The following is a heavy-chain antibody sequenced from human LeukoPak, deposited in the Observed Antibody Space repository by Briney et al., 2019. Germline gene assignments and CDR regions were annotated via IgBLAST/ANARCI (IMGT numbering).Heavy chain of an antibody. Sequence: PSETLSLTCAVYGGSFSGYYWSWIRQPPGKGLEWIGEINHSGSTNYNPSLKSRVTISVDTSKNQFSLKLSSVTAADTAVYYCARVSIGYLLDYWGQGTLVTVSS. CDR2: INHSGST. CDR1: GGSFSGYY. J-gene: IGHJ4*02. CDR3: ARVSIGYLLDY. D-gene: IGHD5-18*01. V-gene: IGHV4-34*01.